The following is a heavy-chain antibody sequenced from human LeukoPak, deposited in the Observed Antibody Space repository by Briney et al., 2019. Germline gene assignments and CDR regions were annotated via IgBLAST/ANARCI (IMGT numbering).Heavy chain of an antibody. CDR3: ARANRSSLDY. Sequence: GGSLRLSCAASGFTFGNSAMSWVRRAPGKGLESVSTIGGGGGSANYADSVKGRFTISRDNSKNTLYLQMNSLRGDDTAVYYCARANRSSLDYWGQGTLVTVSS. D-gene: IGHD6-13*01. CDR2: IGGGGGSA. V-gene: IGHV3-23*01. J-gene: IGHJ4*02. CDR1: GFTFGNSA.